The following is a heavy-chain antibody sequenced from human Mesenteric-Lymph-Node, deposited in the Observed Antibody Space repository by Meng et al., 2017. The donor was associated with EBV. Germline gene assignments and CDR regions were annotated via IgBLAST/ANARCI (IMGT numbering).Heavy chain of an antibody. CDR3: AREAVGATVDH. Sequence: HVRLPESGPGQVKPSETLSLTCSVSGDSVSSRSYYWVWIRQPPGKGLEWIGYIDYSGSTTYKPSLKSRVTMSLDTSKNQFSLRLSSVTAADTAVYYCAREAVGATVDHWGQGTLVTVSS. CDR1: GDSVSSRSYY. J-gene: IGHJ4*02. D-gene: IGHD1-26*01. CDR2: IDYSGST. V-gene: IGHV4-61*01.